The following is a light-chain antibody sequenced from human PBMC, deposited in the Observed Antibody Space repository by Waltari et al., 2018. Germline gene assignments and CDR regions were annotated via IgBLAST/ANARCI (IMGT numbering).Light chain of an antibody. CDR3: ASWDDSHYV. V-gene: IGLV1-47*01. CDR2: RNN. CDR1: SSNLGSNY. Sequence: QSVLTQPPSASETPGQRVIISCSGSSSNLGSNYLYWYQQLPGTAPKLRIHRNNQRPSGVPDRFSASKSGTSASLAISGLRSEDEAVYYCASWDDSHYVFGTGTQVTVL. J-gene: IGLJ1*01.